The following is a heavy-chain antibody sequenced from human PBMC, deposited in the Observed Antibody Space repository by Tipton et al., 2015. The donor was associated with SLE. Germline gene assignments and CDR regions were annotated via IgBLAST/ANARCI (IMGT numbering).Heavy chain of an antibody. J-gene: IGHJ6*03. CDR1: GGSISSGSYY. D-gene: IGHD1-14*01. CDR3: ARSEEEGYFYYYVDV. Sequence: TLSLTCTVSGGSISSGSYYWNWIRQPAGKGLEWIGRIYISGTTNYIPSLKSRVTISVDTSKNQFSLKLSSVTAADTAVYYCARSEEEGYFYYYVDVWGKGTTVTVSS. V-gene: IGHV4-61*02. CDR2: IYISGTT.